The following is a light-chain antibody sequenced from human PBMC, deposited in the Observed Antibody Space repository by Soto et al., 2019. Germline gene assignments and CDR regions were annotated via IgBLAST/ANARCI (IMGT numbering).Light chain of an antibody. Sequence: QSVLTQPASVSGSPGQSITISCTGTSSEVGGYNYVSWYQQHPGKAPKLMIYEVSNRPSGVSNRFSGSKSGNTASLTISGLQAEDEADYYCSSYTSSSTIVFGTGTKVTVL. J-gene: IGLJ1*01. CDR3: SSYTSSSTIV. CDR1: SSEVGGYNY. CDR2: EVS. V-gene: IGLV2-14*01.